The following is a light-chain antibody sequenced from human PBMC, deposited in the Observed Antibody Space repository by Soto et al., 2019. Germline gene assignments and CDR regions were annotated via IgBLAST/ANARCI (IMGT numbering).Light chain of an antibody. CDR1: SFNIGSGYD. Sequence: QSVLTQPPSVSGAPGQRVTISCTGSSFNIGSGYDVHWYQHLPGTAPKLLIYGNNNRPSGVPDRFSGSKSGTSVSLAITGLQAEDEANYYCQSYDTSLRGWVFGGGTKVTVL. V-gene: IGLV1-40*01. J-gene: IGLJ3*02. CDR3: QSYDTSLRGWV. CDR2: GNN.